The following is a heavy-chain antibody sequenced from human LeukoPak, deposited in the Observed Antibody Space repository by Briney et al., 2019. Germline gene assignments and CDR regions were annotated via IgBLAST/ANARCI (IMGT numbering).Heavy chain of an antibody. J-gene: IGHJ4*02. CDR3: ARVERRDGYNLNY. Sequence: GGSLRLSCAASGFTFSSYSMNWVRQAPGKGLEWVSSISSSSSYIYYADSVKGRFTISRDNAKNSLYLQMNSLRAEDTAVYYCARVERRDGYNLNYWGQGTLVTVSS. CDR1: GFTFSSYS. D-gene: IGHD5-24*01. CDR2: ISSSSSYI. V-gene: IGHV3-21*01.